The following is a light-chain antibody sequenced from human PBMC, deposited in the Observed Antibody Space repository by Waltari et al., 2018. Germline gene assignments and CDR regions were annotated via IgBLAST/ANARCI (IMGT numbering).Light chain of an antibody. CDR3: QQYVCLPVT. J-gene: IGKJ1*01. V-gene: IGKV3-20*01. CDR2: GAS. CDR1: QSVSRA. Sequence: EIFLTKSRGTPSLWQGERATRSCSASQSVSRALAWYQQNPGQAPRLLIYGASNRATGIPDRFSGSGSGTDFSLIISRLEPEDFAVYYCQQYVCLPVTFGQGTKVEIK.